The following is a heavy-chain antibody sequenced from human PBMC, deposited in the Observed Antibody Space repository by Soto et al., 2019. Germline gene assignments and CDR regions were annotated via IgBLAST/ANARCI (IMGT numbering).Heavy chain of an antibody. V-gene: IGHV4-59*12. CDR1: GGSISSYY. CDR2: IYYSGST. J-gene: IGHJ5*02. CDR3: AKDQRDWNYFPPSLWFDP. Sequence: PSETLSLTCTVSGGSISSYYWSWIRQPPGKGLEWIGYIYYSGSTNYNPSFKSRVTISVDTSKNQFSLKLSSVTAADTAVYYCAKDQRDWNYFPPSLWFDPWGQGTLVTVSS. D-gene: IGHD1-7*01.